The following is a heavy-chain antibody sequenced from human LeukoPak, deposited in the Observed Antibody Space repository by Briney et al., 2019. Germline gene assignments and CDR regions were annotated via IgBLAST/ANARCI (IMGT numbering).Heavy chain of an antibody. CDR2: ISYDGSNK. CDR1: GFTFSSYA. Sequence: GGSLRLSCAASGFTFSSYAMHWVRQAPGKGLEWVAVISYDGSNKYYADSVKGRFTISRDNSKNTLYLQMNSLRAEDTAVYYCARGLPYPAVPAATSFDYWGQGTLVTVSS. J-gene: IGHJ4*02. D-gene: IGHD2-2*01. CDR3: ARGLPYPAVPAATSFDY. V-gene: IGHV3-30-3*01.